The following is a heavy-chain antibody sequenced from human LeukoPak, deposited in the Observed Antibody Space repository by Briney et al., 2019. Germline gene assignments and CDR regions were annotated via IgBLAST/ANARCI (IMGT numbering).Heavy chain of an antibody. Sequence: GGSLRLSCAASGFTFSSYAMSWVRQALGKGLEWVSAISGSGGSTYYADSVKGRFTISRDNSRNTLYLQMNSLRDEDTAVYYCAKSSYYDASGYYREYYFDYWGQGTLVTVSS. CDR1: GFTFSSYA. CDR2: ISGSGGST. CDR3: AKSSYYDASGYYREYYFDY. J-gene: IGHJ4*02. D-gene: IGHD3-22*01. V-gene: IGHV3-23*01.